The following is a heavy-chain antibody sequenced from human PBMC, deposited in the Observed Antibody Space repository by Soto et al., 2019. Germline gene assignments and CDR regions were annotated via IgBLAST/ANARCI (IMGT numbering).Heavy chain of an antibody. CDR1: GFTFRDYS. Sequence: EVQLVESGGGLAQPGRSLKISCTASGFTFRDYSVNWVRQAPGKGLEWVGFIRSKRYGGTTEYAASVKGTFTISRDDSKSIAYLQMNSLKTDDTAVYYCARGHSGSSSWFAFDLWGQGIMVTVSS. CDR2: IRSKRYGGTT. J-gene: IGHJ3*01. V-gene: IGHV3-49*04. CDR3: ARGHSGSSSWFAFDL. D-gene: IGHD6-13*01.